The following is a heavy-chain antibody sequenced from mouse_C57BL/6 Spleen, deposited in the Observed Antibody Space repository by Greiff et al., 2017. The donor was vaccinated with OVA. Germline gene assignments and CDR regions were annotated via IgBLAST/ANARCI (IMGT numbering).Heavy chain of an antibody. D-gene: IGHD1-1*01. J-gene: IGHJ2*01. CDR1: GYTFTSYW. Sequence: QVHVKQSGAELVKPGASVKMSCKASGYTFTSYWITWVKQRPGQGLEWIGDIYPGSGSTNYNEKFKSKATLTVDTSSSTAYLQLSSLTSEDSAVYYCARCYGSSPYYFDYWGQGTTLTVSS. CDR2: IYPGSGST. V-gene: IGHV1-55*01. CDR3: ARCYGSSPYYFDY.